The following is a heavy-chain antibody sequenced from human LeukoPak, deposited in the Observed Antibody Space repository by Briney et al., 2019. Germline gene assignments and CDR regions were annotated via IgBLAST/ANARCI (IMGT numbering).Heavy chain of an antibody. CDR1: GYTFTDNG. CDR3: AGDKNYRFDY. Sequence: ASVKVSSKASGYTFTDNGISWVRQAPGEGLEWMGWISANSGKTNYAQRFQGRVTMTRETSSSTVYMELRSLRSDDTAVYFCAGDKNYRFDYWGQGTLVSVTS. V-gene: IGHV1-18*01. CDR2: ISANSGKT. D-gene: IGHD3-16*02. J-gene: IGHJ4*02.